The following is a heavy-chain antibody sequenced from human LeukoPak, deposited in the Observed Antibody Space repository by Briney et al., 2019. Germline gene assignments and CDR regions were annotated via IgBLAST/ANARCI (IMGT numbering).Heavy chain of an antibody. CDR2: ISAYNGNT. V-gene: IGHV1-18*01. J-gene: IGHJ4*02. CDR3: ATGGSSWPFDY. D-gene: IGHD6-13*01. CDR1: GYTFTSYG. Sequence: GASVKVSCKASGYTFTSYGISWVRQAPGQGLEWLGWISAYNGNTNYAQNLQGRVTVTTDTSTSTAYIELRSLRSEDTAVYYCATGGSSWPFDYWGQGTLVTVSS.